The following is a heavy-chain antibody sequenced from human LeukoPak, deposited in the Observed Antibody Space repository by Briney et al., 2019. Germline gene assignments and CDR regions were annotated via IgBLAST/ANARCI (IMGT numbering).Heavy chain of an antibody. CDR1: GFTFSSYS. CDR2: ISSSSSYI. J-gene: IGHJ4*02. V-gene: IGHV3-21*01. Sequence: GGSLRLSCAASGFTFSSYSMNWVRQAPGKGLEWVSSISSSSSYIYYADSVKGRFTISRDNAKNSLYLQMNSLRAEDTAVYYCARGRRAYGDFDYWGQGTRVTVSS. CDR3: ARGRRAYGDFDY. D-gene: IGHD4-17*01.